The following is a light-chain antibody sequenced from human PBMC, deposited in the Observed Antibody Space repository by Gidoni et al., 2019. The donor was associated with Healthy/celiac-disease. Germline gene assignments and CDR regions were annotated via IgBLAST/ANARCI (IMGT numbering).Light chain of an antibody. V-gene: IGKV1-39*01. CDR2: AAS. CDR3: QQSYSTPT. J-gene: IGKJ4*01. Sequence: DIQFTQSPSSLSASVGDRVTITCRASQSISSYLNWYQQKPGKAPKLLIYAASSLQSGVPSRFSGSGSGTDFTLTISSLQPEDFATDYCQQSYSTPTFGGGTKVEIK. CDR1: QSISSY.